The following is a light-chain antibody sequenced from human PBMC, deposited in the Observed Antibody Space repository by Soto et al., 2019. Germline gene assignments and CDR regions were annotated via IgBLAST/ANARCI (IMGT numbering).Light chain of an antibody. CDR3: QQYESYSPWT. Sequence: DIQMTQPPSTLSPSVGDRVTITCRATRSISGWLAWYQQKPGKAPKLLIYDASSLESGVPSRFSGSRSGTEFTLTISSLQPDDFATYYCQQYESYSPWTFGQGTKVDIK. V-gene: IGKV1-5*01. J-gene: IGKJ1*01. CDR2: DAS. CDR1: RSISGW.